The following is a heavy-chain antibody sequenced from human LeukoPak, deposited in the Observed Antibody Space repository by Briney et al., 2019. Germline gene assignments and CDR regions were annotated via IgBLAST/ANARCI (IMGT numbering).Heavy chain of an antibody. V-gene: IGHV4-39*07. Sequence: SETLSLTCTVSGGSISSSSYCWGWIRQPPGKGLEWIGSIYYSGSTYYNPSLKSRVTISVDTSKNQFSLKLSSVTAADTAVYYCARNDREPSRPFDYWGQGTLVTVSS. CDR2: IYYSGST. J-gene: IGHJ4*02. CDR1: GGSISSSSYC. CDR3: ARNDREPSRPFDY. D-gene: IGHD1-1*01.